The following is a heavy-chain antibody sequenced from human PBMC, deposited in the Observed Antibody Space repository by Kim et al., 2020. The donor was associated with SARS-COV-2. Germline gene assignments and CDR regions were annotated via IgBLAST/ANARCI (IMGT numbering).Heavy chain of an antibody. D-gene: IGHD6-19*01. CDR1: GGSFSGYY. Sequence: SETLSLTCAVYGGSFSGYYWSWIRQPPGKGLEWIGEINHSGSTNYNPSLKSRVTISVDTSKNQFSLKLSSVTAADTAVYYCAPEWGRQWLVGYFQHWGQGTLVTVSS. CDR3: APEWGRQWLVGYFQH. CDR2: INHSGST. J-gene: IGHJ1*01. V-gene: IGHV4-34*01.